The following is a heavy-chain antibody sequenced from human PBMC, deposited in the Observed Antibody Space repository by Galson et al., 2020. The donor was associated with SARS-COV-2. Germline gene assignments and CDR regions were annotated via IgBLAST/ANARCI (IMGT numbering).Heavy chain of an antibody. D-gene: IGHD5-18*01. CDR1: GFTFSSYG. CDR2: IWYDGSNK. V-gene: IGHV3-33*01. CDR3: ARERGYSYGTAYFDY. Sequence: TGGSLRLSCAASGFTFSSYGMHWVRQAPGKGLERVAVIWYDGSNKYYADSVKGRFTISRDNSKNTLYLQMNSLRAEDTAVYYCARERGYSYGTAYFDYWGQGTLVTVSS. J-gene: IGHJ4*02.